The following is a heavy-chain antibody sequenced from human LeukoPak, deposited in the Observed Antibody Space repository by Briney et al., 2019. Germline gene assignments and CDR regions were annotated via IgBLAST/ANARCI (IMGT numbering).Heavy chain of an antibody. J-gene: IGHJ5*02. CDR1: GYTFTSYY. CDR3: ASLQWLSAFDP. D-gene: IGHD3-22*01. Sequence: ASVKVSCKASGYTFTSYYMHWVRQAPGQGLEWMGIINPSGGSTSYAQKFQGRVTMTTDTSTSTAYMELRSLRSDDTAVYYCASLQWLSAFDPWGQGTLVTVSS. CDR2: INPSGGST. V-gene: IGHV1-46*01.